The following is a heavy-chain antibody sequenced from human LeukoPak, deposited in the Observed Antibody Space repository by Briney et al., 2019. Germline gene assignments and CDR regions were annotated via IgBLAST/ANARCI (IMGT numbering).Heavy chain of an antibody. CDR1: GFTFSSYS. J-gene: IGHJ4*02. V-gene: IGHV3-21*04. CDR3: ARVAWFDFWSGYFDY. D-gene: IGHD3-3*01. CDR2: ISSSSSYI. Sequence: GGSLRLSCAASGFTFSSYSMNWVRQAPGKGLEWVSSISSSSSYIYYADSVKGRFTISRDNSKNTLYLQMNSLRAEDTAVYYCARVAWFDFWSGYFDYWGQGTLVTVSS.